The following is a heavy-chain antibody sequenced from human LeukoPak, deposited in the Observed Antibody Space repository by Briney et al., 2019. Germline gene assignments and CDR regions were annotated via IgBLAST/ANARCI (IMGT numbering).Heavy chain of an antibody. V-gene: IGHV3-21*01. J-gene: IGHJ5*02. CDR1: GFTFSTYS. Sequence: GGSLRLSCAASGFTFSTYSMNWVRQAPGKGLEWVSSISSSSSYIYYADSVKGRFTISRDNAKNSLYLQMNRLRAEDTAVYYCAALKDTSGRFDPWGQGTLVTVSS. D-gene: IGHD6-19*01. CDR2: ISSSSSYI. CDR3: AALKDTSGRFDP.